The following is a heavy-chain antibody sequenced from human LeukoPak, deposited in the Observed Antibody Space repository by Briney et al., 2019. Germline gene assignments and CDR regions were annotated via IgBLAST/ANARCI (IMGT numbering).Heavy chain of an antibody. CDR3: ARFSSAGEDY. D-gene: IGHD2-15*01. J-gene: IGHJ4*02. CDR2: ISTDGTST. Sequence: GGSLRLSCAASGFRFSDYWMFWVRQAPGKGPVWVSHISTDGTSTTYADAVKGRFTISRDNAKNTMYLHMNSLRVEDTAVYYCARFSSAGEDYWGQGTLVTVSS. V-gene: IGHV3-74*01. CDR1: GFRFSDYW.